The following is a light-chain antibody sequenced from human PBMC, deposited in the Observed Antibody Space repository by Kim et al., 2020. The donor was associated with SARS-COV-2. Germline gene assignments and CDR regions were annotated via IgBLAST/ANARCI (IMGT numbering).Light chain of an antibody. CDR2: DAS. CDR3: QQRRFWPVT. Sequence: EVVLTQSPATLSLSPGEGATLSCRASQGVGIQLAWYQQKPGQAPRLVIYDASNRATGIPARFSGRGSGTDFTLTISSLEPEDFAVYFCQQRRFWPVTFGQGTKVDIK. CDR1: QGVGIQ. J-gene: IGKJ1*01. V-gene: IGKV3-11*01.